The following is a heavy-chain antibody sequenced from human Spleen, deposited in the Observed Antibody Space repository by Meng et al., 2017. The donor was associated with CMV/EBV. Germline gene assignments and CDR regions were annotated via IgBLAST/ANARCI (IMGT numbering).Heavy chain of an antibody. CDR1: GFTFDDYA. CDR3: ARDRNGMDV. Sequence: GGSLRLSCAASGFTFDDYAMHWVRQAPGKGLEWVSGISWNSGSIGYADSVKGRFTISRDNAKNSLYLQMNSLRAEDMALYYCARDRNGMDVWGQGTTVTVSS. J-gene: IGHJ6*02. CDR2: ISWNSGSI. V-gene: IGHV3-9*03.